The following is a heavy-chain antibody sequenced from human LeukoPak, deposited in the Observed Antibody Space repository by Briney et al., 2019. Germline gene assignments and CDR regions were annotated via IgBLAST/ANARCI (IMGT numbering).Heavy chain of an antibody. CDR1: GFTFSNYE. J-gene: IGHJ4*02. CDR2: ISSSSSTI. V-gene: IGHV3-48*03. Sequence: GGSLRLSCAASGFTFSNYEMNWVRQAPGKGLEWVSYISSSSSTIYYADSVKGRFTISRDNAKNSLYLQMNSLRAEDTAVYYCATGSGSYYYWGQGTLVTVSS. CDR3: ATGSGSYYY. D-gene: IGHD3-10*01.